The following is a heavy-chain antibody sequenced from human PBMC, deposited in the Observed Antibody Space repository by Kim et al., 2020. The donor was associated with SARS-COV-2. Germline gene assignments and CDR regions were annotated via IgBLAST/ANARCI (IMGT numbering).Heavy chain of an antibody. Sequence: GTNYAQRFQGRVTMTRDTSSSTVYLEMTSLRSDDTAVYYCARSSLLDFDYWGQGTLVTVSS. V-gene: IGHV1-2*02. CDR2: GT. CDR3: ARSSLLDFDY. J-gene: IGHJ4*02. D-gene: IGHD2-15*01.